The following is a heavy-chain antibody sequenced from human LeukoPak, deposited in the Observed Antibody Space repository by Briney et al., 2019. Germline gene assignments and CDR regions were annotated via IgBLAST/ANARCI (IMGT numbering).Heavy chain of an antibody. D-gene: IGHD3-10*01. CDR3: ARDTLVSRSYYNGGSFYY. CDR1: GYTFTSYG. CDR2: ICAYNGDT. J-gene: IGHJ4*02. Sequence: ASVKVSCKASGYTFTSYGISWVRPAPGQGLEWMGWICAYNGDTNYAQKLQGRVTMATDTPTSTAYMELRSLRSDDAAVYNCARDTLVSRSYYNGGSFYYWGQGTLVTVSS. V-gene: IGHV1-18*01.